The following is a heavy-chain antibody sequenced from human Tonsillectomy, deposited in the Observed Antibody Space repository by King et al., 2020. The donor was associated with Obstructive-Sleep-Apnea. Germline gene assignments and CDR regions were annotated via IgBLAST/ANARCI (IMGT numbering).Heavy chain of an antibody. CDR3: AKDTAEIGFDY. Sequence: EQLVQSGGGVVQPGGSLRLSCAAAGFTFRSYGMHWGRQAPGKGLEWVAFIWSDRSNKYYADSVKGRFSISRDNSKKTPYLQMNSLRAEDTAVYYCAKDTAEIGFDYWGQGTLVTVSS. CDR1: GFTFRSYG. CDR2: IWSDRSNK. V-gene: IGHV3-30*02. J-gene: IGHJ4*02.